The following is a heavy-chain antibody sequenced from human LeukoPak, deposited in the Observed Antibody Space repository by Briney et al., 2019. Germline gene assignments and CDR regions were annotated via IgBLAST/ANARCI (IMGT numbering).Heavy chain of an antibody. Sequence: SETLSLTCTVSGASISSYYWSWIRQPPGKGLEWIGYIYYSGSTNYNPSPKSRVTMSVDTSKNQFSLNLSSVTAADTAVYYCARSPSTGPDYWGQGTLVTVSS. CDR2: IYYSGST. V-gene: IGHV4-59*08. CDR1: GASISSYY. J-gene: IGHJ4*02. CDR3: ARSPSTGPDY. D-gene: IGHD1-1*01.